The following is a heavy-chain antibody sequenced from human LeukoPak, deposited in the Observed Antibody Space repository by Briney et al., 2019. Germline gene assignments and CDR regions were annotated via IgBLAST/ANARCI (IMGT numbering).Heavy chain of an antibody. CDR1: GGSISSGDYY. V-gene: IGHV4-30-4*08. CDR2: IYYSGST. D-gene: IGHD1-26*01. Sequence: PSETLSLTCTVSGGSISSGDYYWSWIRQPPGKGLEWIGYIYYSGSTYYNPSLKSRVTISVDTSKNQFSLKLSSVTAADTAVYYCARVNGLWYSGSYFDYWGQGTLVTVSS. CDR3: ARVNGLWYSGSYFDY. J-gene: IGHJ4*02.